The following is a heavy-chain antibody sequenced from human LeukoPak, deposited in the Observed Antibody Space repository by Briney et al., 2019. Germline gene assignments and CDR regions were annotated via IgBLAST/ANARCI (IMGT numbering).Heavy chain of an antibody. D-gene: IGHD2-15*01. CDR2: INPSGGST. CDR1: GYTFTSYY. V-gene: IGHV1-46*01. Sequence: ASVKVSCKASGYTFTSYYMHWVRQAPGQGLEWMGIINPSGGSTSYAQKFQGRVTMTRDTSTSTVYMELSSLRSEDTAVYYCASHILVGTPTNWFDPWGQGTLVTVSS. CDR3: ASHILVGTPTNWFDP. J-gene: IGHJ5*02.